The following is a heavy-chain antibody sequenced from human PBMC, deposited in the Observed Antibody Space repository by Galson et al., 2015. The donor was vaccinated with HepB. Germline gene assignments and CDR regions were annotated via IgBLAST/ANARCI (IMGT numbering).Heavy chain of an antibody. Sequence: SLRLSCAASGFTFSAYAMTWVRQAPGKGLEWVSTISGFGDMTYYADSVKGRFTISRDNSKNTLFLEVSSLRGEDTALYYCPHPSILMPTSPHVYWGQGTLVTVSS. V-gene: IGHV3-23*01. D-gene: IGHD5-24*01. J-gene: IGHJ4*02. CDR1: GFTFSAYA. CDR2: ISGFGDMT. CDR3: PHPSILMPTSPHVY.